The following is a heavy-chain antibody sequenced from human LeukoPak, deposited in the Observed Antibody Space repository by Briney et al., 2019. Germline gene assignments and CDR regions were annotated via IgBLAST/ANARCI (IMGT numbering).Heavy chain of an antibody. CDR1: GFTFSSYA. J-gene: IGHJ4*02. CDR3: AKSYDYVWGSYRFGEGLSDPSPYI. D-gene: IGHD3-16*02. CDR2: ISGSGGST. V-gene: IGHV3-23*01. Sequence: GGSLRLSCTASGFTFSSYAMSWVRQAPGKGLEWVSAISGSGGSTYYADSVKGRFTISRDNSKNTLYLQMNSLRAEDTAVYYCAKSYDYVWGSYRFGEGLSDPSPYIGGQGTLVTVSS.